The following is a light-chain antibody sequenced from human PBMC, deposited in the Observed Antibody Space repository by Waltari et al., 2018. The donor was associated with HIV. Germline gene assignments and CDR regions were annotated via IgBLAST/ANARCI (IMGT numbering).Light chain of an antibody. CDR1: SGLVSSTYY. J-gene: IGLJ3*02. CDR3: ALYRGSGTWV. CDR2: STI. Sequence: QTVVTQEPSFSVSPGGTVTLTCDLSSGLVSSTYYPSWYQQTPAQAPRTPLYSTIPRSSGGPDRFSGYILGNKAALTITGAQADDESVYYCALYRGSGTWVFGGGTKLTVL. V-gene: IGLV8-61*01.